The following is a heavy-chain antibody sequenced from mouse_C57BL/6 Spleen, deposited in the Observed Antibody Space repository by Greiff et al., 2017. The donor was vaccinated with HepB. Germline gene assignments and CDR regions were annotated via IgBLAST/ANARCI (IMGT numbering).Heavy chain of an antibody. CDR2: IYPGDGDT. Sequence: QVQLQQSGPELVKPGASVKISCKASGYAFSSSWMNWVKQRPGKGLEWIGRIYPGDGDTNYNGKFKGKATLTADKSSSTAYMQLSSLTSEDSAVYFCARTAQVFYFDYWGQGTTLTVSS. D-gene: IGHD3-2*02. CDR1: GYAFSSSW. J-gene: IGHJ2*01. CDR3: ARTAQVFYFDY. V-gene: IGHV1-82*01.